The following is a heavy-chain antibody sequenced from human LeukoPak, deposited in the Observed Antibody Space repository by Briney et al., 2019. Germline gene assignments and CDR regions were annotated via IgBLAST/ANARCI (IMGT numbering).Heavy chain of an antibody. CDR1: GFTFSTYW. J-gene: IGHJ6*03. D-gene: IGHD3-10*01. CDR3: ARDRAYYYMDV. Sequence: GGSLRLSCTASGFTFSTYWMSWVRQAPGEGLVWVSRIKNDGSSANYTDSVKGRFTISRDNAKNTLYLQVNSLRAEDTAVYYCARDRAYYYMDVWGKGTTVTVSS. V-gene: IGHV3-74*01. CDR2: IKNDGSSA.